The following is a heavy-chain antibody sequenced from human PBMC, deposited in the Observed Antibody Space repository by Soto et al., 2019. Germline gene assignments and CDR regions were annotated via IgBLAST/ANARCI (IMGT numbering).Heavy chain of an antibody. CDR2: ISYDGSNK. CDR1: GFTFSSYA. Sequence: PGGSLRLSCAASGFTFSSYAMHWVRQAPGKGLEWVAVISYDGSNKYYADSVKGRFTISRDNSKNTLYLQMNSLRAEDTAVYYCARDWVYSSSWYGPFYYYYYGMDVWGQGTTVTVSS. CDR3: ARDWVYSSSWYGPFYYYYYGMDV. D-gene: IGHD6-13*01. V-gene: IGHV3-30-3*01. J-gene: IGHJ6*02.